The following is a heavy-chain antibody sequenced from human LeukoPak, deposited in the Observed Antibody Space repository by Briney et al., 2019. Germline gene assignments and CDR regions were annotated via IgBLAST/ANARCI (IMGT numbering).Heavy chain of an antibody. J-gene: IGHJ5*02. CDR2: INPSGGST. Sequence: ASVKVSCKASGYTFTSYYMHWVRQAPGQGLEWMGIINPSGGSTSYAQKFQGRVTMTRDTSTSTVCMELSSLRSEDTAVYYCARVSRAYWFDPWGQGTLVTVSS. D-gene: IGHD3-10*01. V-gene: IGHV1-46*01. CDR3: ARVSRAYWFDP. CDR1: GYTFTSYY.